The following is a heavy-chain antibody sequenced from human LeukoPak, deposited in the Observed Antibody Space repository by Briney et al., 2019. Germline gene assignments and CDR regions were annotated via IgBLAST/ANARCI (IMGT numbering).Heavy chain of an antibody. CDR2: IYYSGST. CDR1: GGSISSGDYY. J-gene: IGHJ6*02. V-gene: IGHV4-30-4*01. D-gene: IGHD2-15*01. Sequence: SQTLSLTCTVSGGSISSGDYYWSWIRQPPGKGLEWIGYIYYSGSTYYNPSLKSRVTISVDTSKNHFSLRLSSVTAADTAVYYCARYCSGGSCYPYYYYGMDVWGQGTTVTGSS. CDR3: ARYCSGGSCYPYYYYGMDV.